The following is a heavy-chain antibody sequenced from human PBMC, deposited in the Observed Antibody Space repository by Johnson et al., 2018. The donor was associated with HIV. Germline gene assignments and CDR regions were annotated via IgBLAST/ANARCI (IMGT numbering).Heavy chain of an antibody. Sequence: VQLVESGGGLVKSGGSLRLSCAASGFTFSSYWMSWVRQAPGKGLEWVANIKQDGSEKYYVDSVKGRFTISRDNAKNSLYLQMNSLRVEDTAVYYCARDGPWLQSQRDAFDIWGQGTMVTVSS. CDR1: GFTFSSYW. D-gene: IGHD5-24*01. V-gene: IGHV3-7*01. J-gene: IGHJ3*02. CDR2: IKQDGSEK. CDR3: ARDGPWLQSQRDAFDI.